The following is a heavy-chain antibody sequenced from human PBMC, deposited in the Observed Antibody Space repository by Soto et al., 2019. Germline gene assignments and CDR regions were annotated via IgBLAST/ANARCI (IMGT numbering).Heavy chain of an antibody. CDR2: INAGNGNT. CDR1: GYTFTSYA. J-gene: IGHJ6*03. Sequence: ASVKVSCKASGYTFTSYAMHWVRQAPGQRLEWMGWINAGNGNTKYSQKFQGRVTITRDTSASTAYMELSSLRSEDTAVYYCARGGSTEYYYYMDVWGKGTTVTVSS. CDR3: ARGGSTEYYYYMDV. V-gene: IGHV1-3*01. D-gene: IGHD6-13*01.